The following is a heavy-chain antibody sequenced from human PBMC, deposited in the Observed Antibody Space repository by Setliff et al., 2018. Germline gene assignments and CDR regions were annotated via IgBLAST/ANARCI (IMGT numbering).Heavy chain of an antibody. D-gene: IGHD6-6*01. V-gene: IGHV2-5*02. CDR3: ALRRGNEWHLVRWFDP. J-gene: IGHJ5*02. CDR1: GFSLNTTGEG. Sequence: ESGPTLVNPTQTLTLTCTFSGFSLNTTGEGVGWIRQPPGKALGWLALVYWDGDQRYSPSLNSRLSITKDSSKSQVFLTMTNMDPVDTATYYCALRRGNEWHLVRWFDPWGPGIQVTVSS. CDR2: VYWDGDQ.